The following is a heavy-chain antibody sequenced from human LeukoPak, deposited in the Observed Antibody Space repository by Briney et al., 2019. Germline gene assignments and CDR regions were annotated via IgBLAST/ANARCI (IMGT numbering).Heavy chain of an antibody. CDR3: AGAGSAVTQYFHH. CDR2: ISAYNNNA. D-gene: IGHD2-21*02. V-gene: IGHV1-18*04. J-gene: IGHJ1*01. CDR1: GYTFTSSG. Sequence: ASVKVSCKASGYTFTSSGVSWVRQAPGQGPEWMGWISAYNNNANYAQKFQGRLTMTTDTSTSTAYMALRSLRSDDTAVYYCAGAGSAVTQYFHHWGQGTLVTVSS.